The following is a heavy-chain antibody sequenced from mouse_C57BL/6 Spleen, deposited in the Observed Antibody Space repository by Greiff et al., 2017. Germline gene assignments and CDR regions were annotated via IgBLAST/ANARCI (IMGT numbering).Heavy chain of an antibody. CDR2: IDPSDSYT. J-gene: IGHJ2*01. CDR1: GYTFTSSW. CDR3: ARFRIYDGYYFDY. Sequence: QVQLQQPGAELVMPGASVKLSCKASGYTFTSSWLHWVKQRPGQGLEWIGEIDPSDSYTNYNQKFKGKSPLTVDKSSSTAYMQLSSLTSEDSAVYYCARFRIYDGYYFDYWGQGTTLTVSS. D-gene: IGHD2-3*01. V-gene: IGHV1-69*01.